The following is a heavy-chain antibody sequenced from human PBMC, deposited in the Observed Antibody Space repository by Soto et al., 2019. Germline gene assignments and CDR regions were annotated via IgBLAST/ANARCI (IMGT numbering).Heavy chain of an antibody. CDR2: ITATGGNT. Sequence: PGGSLRLSCAASGFTFSTYSMTWVRQAPGKGLEWVAHITATGGNTYYADSVRGRFTISRVTSGNTLYLQMNSLRAEDTALYYCAKCMQAYWNYDAHHIWGQGTMVTVSS. D-gene: IGHD1-7*01. CDR3: AKCMQAYWNYDAHHI. V-gene: IGHV3-23*01. CDR1: GFTFSTYS. J-gene: IGHJ3*02.